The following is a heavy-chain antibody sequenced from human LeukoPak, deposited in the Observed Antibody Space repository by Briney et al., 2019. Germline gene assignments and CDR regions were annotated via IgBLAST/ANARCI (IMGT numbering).Heavy chain of an antibody. CDR1: GFSFSHYS. D-gene: IGHD3-10*01. CDR2: ICVGGRPT. Sequence: GGSLRLSCAASGFSFSHYSMTWARQASGKGLEWISYICVGGRPTNYADSVKARFTISRDDAQNSLYLQMNSLRAEDTAVYYCAKNTWKSSDSGRGRMDVWGQGTTVTVSS. J-gene: IGHJ6*02. V-gene: IGHV3-48*01. CDR3: AKNTWKSSDSGRGRMDV.